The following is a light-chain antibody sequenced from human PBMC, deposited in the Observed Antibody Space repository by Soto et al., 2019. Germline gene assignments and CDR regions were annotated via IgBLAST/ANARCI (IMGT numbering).Light chain of an antibody. CDR2: GAS. J-gene: IGKJ5*01. CDR3: QQYGSSST. V-gene: IGKV3-20*01. Sequence: EIVLTQSPGTLSLSPGERATLSCRASQSVSSSYLAWYQQKPGQAPRLLIYGASSRATVIPDRCRGSGSGTDFTLTISRLEPEDFAVYYCQQYGSSSTVCQGTRLEIK. CDR1: QSVSSSY.